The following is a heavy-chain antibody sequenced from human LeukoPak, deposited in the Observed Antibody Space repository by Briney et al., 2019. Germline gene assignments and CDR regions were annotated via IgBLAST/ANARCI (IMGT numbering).Heavy chain of an antibody. D-gene: IGHD3-22*01. CDR2: ISYDGSNK. CDR1: GFTFSSYG. V-gene: IGHV3-30*18. Sequence: GGSLRLSCAASGFTFSSYGMHWVRQAPGKGLEWVAVISYDGSNKYYADSVKGRFTISRDNSKNTLYLQMNSLRAEDTAVYYCAKESSGYSLDYWGQGTLVTVSS. CDR3: AKESSGYSLDY. J-gene: IGHJ4*02.